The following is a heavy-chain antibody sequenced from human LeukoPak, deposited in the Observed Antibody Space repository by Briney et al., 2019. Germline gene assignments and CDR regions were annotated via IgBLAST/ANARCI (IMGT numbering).Heavy chain of an antibody. CDR3: AREGGGYGHLADY. Sequence: ASVKVSCKASGGTFSSYAISWVRQAPGQGLEWMGWISAYYGNTNYAQKLQRRVTMTTDTSTSTAYMELRSLRSDDTAVYYCAREGGGYGHLADYWGQGTLVTVSS. V-gene: IGHV1-18*01. CDR2: ISAYYGNT. CDR1: GGTFSSYA. J-gene: IGHJ4*02. D-gene: IGHD5-12*01.